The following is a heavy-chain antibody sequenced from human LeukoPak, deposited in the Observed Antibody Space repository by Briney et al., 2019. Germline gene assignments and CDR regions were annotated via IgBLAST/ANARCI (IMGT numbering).Heavy chain of an antibody. V-gene: IGHV3-13*01. CDR1: GFTFSSYD. D-gene: IGHD5-12*01. J-gene: IGHJ3*02. Sequence: PGGSLRLSCAASGFTFSSYDMHWVRQATGKGLEWVSAIGTAGDTYYPGSVKGRFTISRENAKNSLYLQMNSLRAGDTAVYYCARVATDDAFDIWGQGTMVTVSS. CDR3: ARVATDDAFDI. CDR2: IGTAGDT.